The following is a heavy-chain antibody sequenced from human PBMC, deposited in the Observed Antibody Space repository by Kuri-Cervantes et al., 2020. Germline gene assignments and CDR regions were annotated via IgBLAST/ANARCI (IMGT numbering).Heavy chain of an antibody. CDR1: GGSISSYY. J-gene: IGHJ4*02. CDR3: ARGGYSYGYYFDY. D-gene: IGHD5-18*01. CDR2: TYYSGST. Sequence: GSLRLSCTVSGGSISSYYWSWIRQPPGKGLEWIGYTYYSGSTNYNPSLKSRVTISVDTSKNQFSLKLSSVTAADTAVYYCARGGYSYGYYFDYWGQGTLVTVSS. V-gene: IGHV4-59*01.